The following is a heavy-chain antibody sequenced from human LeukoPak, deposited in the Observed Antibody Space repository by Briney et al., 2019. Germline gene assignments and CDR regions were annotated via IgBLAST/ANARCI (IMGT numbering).Heavy chain of an antibody. D-gene: IGHD2-2*02. J-gene: IGHJ4*02. Sequence: GGSLRLSCAASGFTFSSYDMHWVRQATGKGLEWVSAIGTAGDTYYPGSVKGRFTISRENAKNSLYLQMNSLRAGDTAVYYCARGLHCSSTSCYTGAYFDYWGQGTLVTVSS. V-gene: IGHV3-13*01. CDR2: IGTAGDT. CDR3: ARGLHCSSTSCYTGAYFDY. CDR1: GFTFSSYD.